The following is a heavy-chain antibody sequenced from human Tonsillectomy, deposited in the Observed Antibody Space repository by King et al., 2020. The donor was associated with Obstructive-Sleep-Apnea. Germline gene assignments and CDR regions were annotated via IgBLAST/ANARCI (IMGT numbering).Heavy chain of an antibody. D-gene: IGHD3-22*01. CDR3: ARRDNYYDSN. V-gene: IGHV3-21*01. Sequence: VQLVESGGGLVKPGGSLRLSCAASGFTFSSYSMNWVRQAPGKGLEWVSSISSSSSYIYYSDSVMGRFTISRDNAKNSLYLQMNSLRAEDTAVYYCARRDNYYDSNWGQGTLVTVSS. CDR2: ISSSSSYI. CDR1: GFTFSSYS. J-gene: IGHJ4*02.